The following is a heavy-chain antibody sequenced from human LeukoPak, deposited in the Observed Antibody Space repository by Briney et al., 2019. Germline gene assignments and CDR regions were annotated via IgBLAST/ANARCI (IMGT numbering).Heavy chain of an antibody. CDR3: ARPWPSWYNCFYP. CDR1: GYTFTGYY. Sequence: ASVKVSCKASGYTFTGYYMHWLRQAPGQRLEWMGWINPNSGGTNYAQKFQGRVTMTRDTSISTAYMELSRLRSDDTAVSYCARPWPSWYNCFYPSGPGALVTVSS. V-gene: IGHV1-2*02. J-gene: IGHJ5*02. CDR2: INPNSGGT.